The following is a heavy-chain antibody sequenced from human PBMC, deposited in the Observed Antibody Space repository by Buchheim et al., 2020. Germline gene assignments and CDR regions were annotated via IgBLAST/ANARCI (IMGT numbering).Heavy chain of an antibody. D-gene: IGHD4-17*01. V-gene: IGHV1-69*06. Sequence: QVQLVQSGAEVKKPGSSVKVSCKASGGTFSSYAISWVRQAPGQGLEWMGGIIPLFGTANYAQKFKGRVTITAAKSTNTAYMELNILRSEDTAVYYCARVYGDYETEWDYYYYGMDVWGQGTT. CDR2: IIPLFGTA. CDR1: GGTFSSYA. J-gene: IGHJ6*02. CDR3: ARVYGDYETEWDYYYYGMDV.